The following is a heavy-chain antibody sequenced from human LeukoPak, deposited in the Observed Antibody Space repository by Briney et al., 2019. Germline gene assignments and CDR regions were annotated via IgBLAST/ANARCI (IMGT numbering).Heavy chain of an antibody. CDR3: AKDRDTAMEIDY. Sequence: GGSLRLSCATSGFTFSNYGMHWVRQAPGKGLEWVAVIWYDGSNKYYADSVKGRFTISRDNSKNTLYLQMKSLRAEDTAVYYCAKDRDTAMEIDYWGQGTLVTVSS. V-gene: IGHV3-33*06. D-gene: IGHD5-18*01. CDR1: GFTFSNYG. J-gene: IGHJ4*02. CDR2: IWYDGSNK.